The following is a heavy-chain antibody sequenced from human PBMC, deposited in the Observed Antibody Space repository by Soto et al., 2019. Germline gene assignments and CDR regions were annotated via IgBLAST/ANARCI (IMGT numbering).Heavy chain of an antibody. J-gene: IGHJ4*02. CDR3: ARHTPAISISDH. CDR1: GGSVSSSGNY. D-gene: IGHD2-15*01. Sequence: PSETLSLTCTVSGGSVSSSGNYWGWIRQPPGKGLEWIGSIYYSGSTYYNPSLKSRVTTSVDTSKNQFSLKLSSVTAADTAVYYCARHTPAISISDHWGQGTLVTVSS. CDR2: IYYSGST. V-gene: IGHV4-39*01.